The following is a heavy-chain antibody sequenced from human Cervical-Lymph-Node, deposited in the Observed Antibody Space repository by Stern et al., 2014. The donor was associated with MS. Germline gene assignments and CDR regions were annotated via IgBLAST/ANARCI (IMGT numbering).Heavy chain of an antibody. CDR2: VWNDESKE. D-gene: IGHD2/OR15-2a*01. V-gene: IGHV3-33*01. CDR3: ATSTASDAFDI. Sequence: MQLVESGGGVVQPGRSLRLSCVASGLTFSTSVMHWVRQAPGKGLEWVAVVWNDESKEPFTESVKGRFSTSRDTAKNTLQLQMSSLRAEDTAVYFCATSTASDAFDIWGQGTLVTVSS. CDR1: GLTFSTSV. J-gene: IGHJ3*02.